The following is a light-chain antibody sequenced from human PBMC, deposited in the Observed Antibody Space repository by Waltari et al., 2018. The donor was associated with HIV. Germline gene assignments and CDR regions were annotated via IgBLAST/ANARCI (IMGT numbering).Light chain of an antibody. CDR3: QQYSVDFYT. Sequence: DIRMTQSPSTLSASVGDRVTITCRASQNSWLAWYQQRPGKAPRLLIHRASNLEFGVSPRFSGGGSGTEFSLTIAGLQPDDFATYYCQQYSVDFYTFGQGTKV. J-gene: IGKJ3*01. CDR2: RAS. CDR1: QNSW. V-gene: IGKV1-5*03.